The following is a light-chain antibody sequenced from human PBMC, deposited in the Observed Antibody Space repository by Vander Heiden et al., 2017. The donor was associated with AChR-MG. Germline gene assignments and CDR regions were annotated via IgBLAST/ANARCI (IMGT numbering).Light chain of an antibody. Sequence: DIQMTQSPSSLSASVGDRVTITCRASQRISTFLNWYHQKPGKAPKLLIYGASSLQSGVPSRFSGSGSGTDFTLTISSLQPEDFATYYCQQSYIIPRTFGPGTKLEIK. V-gene: IGKV1-39*01. J-gene: IGKJ2*01. CDR1: QRISTF. CDR3: QQSYIIPRT. CDR2: GAS.